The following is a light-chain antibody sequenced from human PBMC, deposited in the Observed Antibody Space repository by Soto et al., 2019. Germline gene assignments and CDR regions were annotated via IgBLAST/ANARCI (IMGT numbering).Light chain of an antibody. V-gene: IGKV3-15*01. CDR2: GAF. Sequence: EIVMTQYPATLYVSPGERATLSCRASQSVSYNLAWYQQKPGQGPRLLIYGAFTRATGIPARFSGSGSGTEFTLTISSLQSEDFAVYYCQQYKNWPPLTFGGGNKVEIK. J-gene: IGKJ4*01. CDR1: QSVSYN. CDR3: QQYKNWPPLT.